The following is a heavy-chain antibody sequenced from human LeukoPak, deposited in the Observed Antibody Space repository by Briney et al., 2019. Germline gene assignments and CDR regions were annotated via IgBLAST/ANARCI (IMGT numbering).Heavy chain of an antibody. J-gene: IGHJ3*02. D-gene: IGHD2-15*01. CDR3: ARSEGSFCSGANCHAFDI. Sequence: SETLSLTCAVSGYSISSGYYWGWIRQPPGKGLEWIGSIYHSGSTYYNPSLKSRVTISVDTSKNQFSLKLSPVTAADTALYYCARSEGSFCSGANCHAFDIWGQGAMVTVSS. CDR1: GYSISSGYY. CDR2: IYHSGST. V-gene: IGHV4-38-2*01.